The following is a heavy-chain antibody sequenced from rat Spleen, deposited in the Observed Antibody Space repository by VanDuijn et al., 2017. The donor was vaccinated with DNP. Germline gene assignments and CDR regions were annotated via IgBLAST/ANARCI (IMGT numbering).Heavy chain of an antibody. CDR2: INSAGNT. CDR1: GHSITSSYR. CDR3: ASTQYSGDVNWFAY. J-gene: IGHJ3*01. V-gene: IGHV3-3*01. D-gene: IGHD1-1*01. Sequence: EVQLQESGPGLVKPSQSLSLACSVTGHSITSSYRWNWIRKFPGNKLEWMGYINSAGNTNSNPSLKSRISITRDTSKNQFFLQVNSVTTEDTATYYCASTQYSGDVNWFAYWGQGTLVTVSS.